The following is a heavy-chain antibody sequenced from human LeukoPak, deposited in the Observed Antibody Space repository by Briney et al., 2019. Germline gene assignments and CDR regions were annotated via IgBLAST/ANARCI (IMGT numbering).Heavy chain of an antibody. J-gene: IGHJ4*02. CDR2: IKEDGAKT. V-gene: IGHV3-7*05. CDR1: GFSFSRYW. CDR3: ARGEAFCDY. Sequence: GGSLRLSCAASGFSFSRYWMTWVRQAPGKGLEWVANIKEDGAKTYYVDSVKGRFTVSRDNAQNSLYLQMNSLTPEDTAVYFCARGEAFCDYWGQGALVTVSS.